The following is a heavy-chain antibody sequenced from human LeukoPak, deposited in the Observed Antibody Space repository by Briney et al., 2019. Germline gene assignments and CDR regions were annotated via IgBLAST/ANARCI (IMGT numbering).Heavy chain of an antibody. J-gene: IGHJ4*02. D-gene: IGHD4-17*01. V-gene: IGHV3-48*03. Sequence: PGGSLRLSCAASGFTFSTYEMKWLRQAPGKGLEWVSYISSRGRTVYYADSVKGRLTISRDNAKNSLYLQMNSLRAEDTAVYYCARENGDYFDYWGQGTLVTVSS. CDR2: ISSRGRTV. CDR1: GFTFSTYE. CDR3: ARENGDYFDY.